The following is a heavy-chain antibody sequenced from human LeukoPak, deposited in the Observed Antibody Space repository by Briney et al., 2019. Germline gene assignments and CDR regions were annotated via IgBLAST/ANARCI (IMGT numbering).Heavy chain of an antibody. Sequence: SETLSLTWLVATGSISSGDYYWSWIRQPPGKGLEWIGIIYYSGSTYYHPSVNSRVTLSVDTSKNQLSLKLSSVTAADTAVYYCARVGLGYGYFDYWGQGTLVTVSS. CDR2: IYYSGST. CDR3: ARVGLGYGYFDY. D-gene: IGHD5-18*01. J-gene: IGHJ4*02. CDR1: TGSISSGDYY. V-gene: IGHV4-30-4*08.